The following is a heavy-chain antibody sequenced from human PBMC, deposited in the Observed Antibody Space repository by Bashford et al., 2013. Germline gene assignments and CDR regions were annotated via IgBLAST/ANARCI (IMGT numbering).Heavy chain of an antibody. CDR3: ARDSPKPMMGHYYGMDV. V-gene: IGHV1-18*01. D-gene: IGHD1-14*01. Sequence: WVRQAPGQGLEWMGWISAYNGNTNYAQKLQGRVTMTTDTSTSTAYMELRSLRSDDTAVYYCARDSPKPMMGHYYGMDVWGQGTTVTVSS. CDR2: ISAYNGNT. J-gene: IGHJ6*02.